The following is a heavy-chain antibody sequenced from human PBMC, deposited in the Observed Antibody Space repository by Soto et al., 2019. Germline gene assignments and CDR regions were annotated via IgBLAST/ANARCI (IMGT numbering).Heavy chain of an antibody. D-gene: IGHD3-10*01. J-gene: IGHJ6*02. CDR2: IYYNSGST. Sequence: QVQLQESGPGLVKPSQTLSLTCIVSGGSIRSGGYFWSWVRQHPGKGLEWIGNIYYNSGSTYCTPSRKSRVSISVVACKKQFSLDLGSVTAADTAVYFCPWGKPVPYNSGSGKVSYGMDVWGQGTTVIVS. CDR3: PWGKPVPYNSGSGKVSYGMDV. V-gene: IGHV4-31*03. CDR1: GGSIRSGGYF.